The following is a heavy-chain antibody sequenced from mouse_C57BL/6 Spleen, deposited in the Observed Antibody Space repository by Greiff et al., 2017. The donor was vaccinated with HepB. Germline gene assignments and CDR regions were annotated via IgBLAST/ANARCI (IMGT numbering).Heavy chain of an antibody. Sequence: QVHVKQSGAELARPGASVKLSCKASGYTFTSYGISWVKQRTGQGLEWIGEIYPRSGNTYYNEKFKGKATLTADKSSSTAYMELRSLTSEDSAVYFCARYYGSSYGYFDGWGTGTTVTVSS. J-gene: IGHJ1*03. CDR1: GYTFTSYG. CDR3: ARYYGSSYGYFDG. D-gene: IGHD1-1*01. V-gene: IGHV1-81*01. CDR2: IYPRSGNT.